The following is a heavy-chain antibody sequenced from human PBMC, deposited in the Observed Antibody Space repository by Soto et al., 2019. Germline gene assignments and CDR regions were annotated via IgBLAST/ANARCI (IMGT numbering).Heavy chain of an antibody. V-gene: IGHV3-23*01. CDR1: GFTFSTYA. D-gene: IGHD3-22*01. CDR2: FSGSGDST. Sequence: GGSLRLSCAASGFTFSTYAMNWVRQAPGKGLEWVSCFSGSGDSTYYADSVKGRFTVSRDNSKNTLCLQMNSLRAEDTAVYYCARDVTMIVVVIPGGYFQHWGQGTLVTVSS. J-gene: IGHJ1*01. CDR3: ARDVTMIVVVIPGGYFQH.